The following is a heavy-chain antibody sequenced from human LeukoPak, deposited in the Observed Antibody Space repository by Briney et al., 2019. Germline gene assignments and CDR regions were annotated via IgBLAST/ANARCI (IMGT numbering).Heavy chain of an antibody. D-gene: IGHD5-18*01. CDR2: IIPIFGTA. CDR3: AREDTAMDPEGFDY. V-gene: IGHV1-69*13. CDR1: GGTFSSYA. Sequence: SVKVFCKASGGTFSSYAISWVRQAPGQGLEWMGGIIPIFGTANYAQKFQGRVTITADESTSTAYMELSSLRSEDTAVYYCAREDTAMDPEGFDYWGQGTLVTVSS. J-gene: IGHJ4*02.